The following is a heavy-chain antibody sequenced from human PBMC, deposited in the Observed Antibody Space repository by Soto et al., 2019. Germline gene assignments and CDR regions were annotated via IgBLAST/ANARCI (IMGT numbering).Heavy chain of an antibody. V-gene: IGHV3-30*02. D-gene: IGHD6-19*01. CDR1: GFPFSSYC. CDR3: AQPSSGWYGLDYFDY. J-gene: IGHJ4*02. Sequence: GGSLRLSCSASGFPFSSYCMHWVRQAPGKGLEWVAVVYYNGKSQYYADSVRGRFTISRDNYKTTLYLQMNSLRGEDTAVYYCAQPSSGWYGLDYFDYWGQGTLVTVSS. CDR2: VYYNGKSQ.